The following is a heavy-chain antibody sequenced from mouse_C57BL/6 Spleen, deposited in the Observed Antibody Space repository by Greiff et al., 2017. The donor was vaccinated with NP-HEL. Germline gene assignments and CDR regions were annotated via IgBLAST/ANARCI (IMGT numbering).Heavy chain of an antibody. CDR2: INYDGSST. V-gene: IGHV5-16*01. J-gene: IGHJ2*01. CDR1: GFTFSDYY. D-gene: IGHD2-1*01. CDR3: ARAYLPSYFDY. Sequence: EVKLVESEGGLVQPGSSMKLSCTASGFTFSDYYMAWVRQVPEKGLEWVANINYDGSSTYYLDSLKSRFIISRDNAKNILYLQMSSLKSEDTATYYCARAYLPSYFDYWGQGTTLTVSS.